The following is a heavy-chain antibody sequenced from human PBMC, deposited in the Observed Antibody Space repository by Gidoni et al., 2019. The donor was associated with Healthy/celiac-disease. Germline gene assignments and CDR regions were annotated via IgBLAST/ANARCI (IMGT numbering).Heavy chain of an antibody. D-gene: IGHD6-19*01. Sequence: QVQLVQSGAEVKKPGSSVKVSCKASGGTFSSYAISWGRQAPGQGLEWMGGIIPIFGTANYAQKFQGRVTITADESTSTAYMELSSLRSEDTAVYYCASHGAVAGVGHSGLIFDAFDIWGQGTMVTVSS. V-gene: IGHV1-69*01. CDR1: GGTFSSYA. J-gene: IGHJ3*02. CDR2: IIPIFGTA. CDR3: ASHGAVAGVGHSGLIFDAFDI.